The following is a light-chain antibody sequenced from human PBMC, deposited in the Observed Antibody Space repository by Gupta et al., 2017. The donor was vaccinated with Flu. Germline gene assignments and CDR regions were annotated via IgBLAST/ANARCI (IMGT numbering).Light chain of an antibody. CDR2: DAS. J-gene: IGKJ4*01. CDR3: QHRSNPIT. V-gene: IGKV3-11*01. Sequence: EIVLTQSPATLSLSPGERATLSCRASQSVSSYLAWYQQKPGQAPRLLIYDASNRATGIPARFSGSGSGTDFTLTISSREPEDFAVYYCQHRSNPITFGGGTKVEIK. CDR1: QSVSSY.